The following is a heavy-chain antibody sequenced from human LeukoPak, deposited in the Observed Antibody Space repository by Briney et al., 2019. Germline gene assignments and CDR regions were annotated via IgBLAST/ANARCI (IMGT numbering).Heavy chain of an antibody. Sequence: SETLSLTCTVSGGSISSGGYYWSWIRQHPGKGLEWIGYIYYSGSTYYNPSLKSRVTISVDTSKNQFPLKLSSVTAADTAVYYCARGHYYDSGDAFDIWGQGTMVTVSS. V-gene: IGHV4-31*03. CDR3: ARGHYYDSGDAFDI. CDR1: GGSISSGGYY. J-gene: IGHJ3*02. CDR2: IYYSGST. D-gene: IGHD3-22*01.